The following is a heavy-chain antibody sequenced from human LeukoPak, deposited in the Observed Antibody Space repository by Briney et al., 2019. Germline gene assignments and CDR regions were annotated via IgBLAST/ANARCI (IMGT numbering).Heavy chain of an antibody. Sequence: PGGSLRLSCAASGFTVNNNYMSWVRQAPGKGLEWVSSISSSSSYIYYADSVKGRFTISRDNAKNSLYLQMNSLRAEDTAVYYCARPFWSGYYTGDDYWGQGTLVTVSS. CDR2: ISSSSSYI. D-gene: IGHD3-3*01. CDR3: ARPFWSGYYTGDDY. CDR1: GFTVNNNY. V-gene: IGHV3-21*01. J-gene: IGHJ4*02.